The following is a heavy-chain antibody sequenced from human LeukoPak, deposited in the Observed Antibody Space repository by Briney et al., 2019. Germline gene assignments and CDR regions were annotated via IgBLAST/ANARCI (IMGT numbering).Heavy chain of an antibody. Sequence: PAGSLRLSCAASGFTFSSYAMHWVRQAPGKGLEWVAVILYDGSNKYYADSVKGRFTISRDTSKNTLYLQMNSLRAEDTAVYYCAKDPSWEYWGQGTLVTVSS. CDR3: AKDPSWEY. V-gene: IGHV3-30*18. D-gene: IGHD1-26*01. CDR2: ILYDGSNK. CDR1: GFTFSSYA. J-gene: IGHJ4*02.